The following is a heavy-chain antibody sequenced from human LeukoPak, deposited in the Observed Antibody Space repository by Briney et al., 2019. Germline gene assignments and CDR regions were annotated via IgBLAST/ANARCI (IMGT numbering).Heavy chain of an antibody. V-gene: IGHV1-46*01. D-gene: IGHD5-18*01. CDR2: INPSGGST. CDR1: GYTFTSYY. CDR3: ATTSSRGYSYLFDP. Sequence: ASVTVSCKASGYTFTSYYMHWVRQAPGQGLEWMGIINPSGGSTSYAQKFQGRVTMTRDMSTSTVYMELSSLRSEDTAVYYCATTSSRGYSYLFDPWGQGTLVTVSS. J-gene: IGHJ5*02.